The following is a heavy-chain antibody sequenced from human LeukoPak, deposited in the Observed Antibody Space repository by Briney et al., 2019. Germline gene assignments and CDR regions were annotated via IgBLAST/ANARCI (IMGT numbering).Heavy chain of an antibody. D-gene: IGHD6-6*01. Sequence: EASVKVSCKASGYTFTSYYMHWVRQAPGQGLEWMGIINPSGGSTSYAQKFQGRVTMTRDTSTSTVYMELSSLRSEDTAVYYCARDGLARSSPYYYYYMDVWGKGTTVTVSS. CDR3: ARDGLARSSPYYYYYMDV. CDR2: INPSGGST. J-gene: IGHJ6*03. CDR1: GYTFTSYY. V-gene: IGHV1-46*01.